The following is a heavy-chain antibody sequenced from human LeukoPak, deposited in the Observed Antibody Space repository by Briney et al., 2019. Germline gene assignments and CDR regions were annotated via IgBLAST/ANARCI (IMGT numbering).Heavy chain of an antibody. D-gene: IGHD3-22*01. V-gene: IGHV1-69*13. CDR2: IIPIFGTA. Sequence: SVKVSCKASGGTFSSYAISWVRQAPGQGLEWMGGIIPIFGTANYAQKFQGRVTITADESTSTAYMELSSLRSEDTAVYYCAREAPDSSGYYYGLYWGQGTLVTVSS. J-gene: IGHJ4*02. CDR3: AREAPDSSGYYYGLY. CDR1: GGTFSSYA.